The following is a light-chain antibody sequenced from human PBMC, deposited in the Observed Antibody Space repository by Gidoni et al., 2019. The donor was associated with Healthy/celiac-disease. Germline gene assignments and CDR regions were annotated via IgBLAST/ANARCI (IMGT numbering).Light chain of an antibody. CDR1: QSLLNGDGSHH. Sequence: DIVMTQSPLSLPVTPGAPPSISCRSSQSLLNGDGSHHLDWYLQKPGQSPHLLIYWGSNRASGGTERYSGSGSGRDFTLKISRVEAEDVGVYYCMQGLQLPYTFGQGTKLQIK. V-gene: IGKV2-28*01. CDR2: WGS. J-gene: IGKJ2*01. CDR3: MQGLQLPYT.